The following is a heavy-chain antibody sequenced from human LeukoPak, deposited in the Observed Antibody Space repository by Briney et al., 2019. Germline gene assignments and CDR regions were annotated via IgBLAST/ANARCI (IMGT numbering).Heavy chain of an antibody. CDR3: ARIAVSSGWGYFDY. CDR1: GGSLVSYY. Sequence: SETLSLTCAVSGGSLVSYYMSWIRQPPGKGLEWIGYIYYSGSTNYNPSLKSRVSMSVDTSKNQFSLKLSSVTAADTAVYYCARIAVSSGWGYFDYWGQGTLVTASS. D-gene: IGHD6-19*01. CDR2: IYYSGST. V-gene: IGHV4-59*01. J-gene: IGHJ4*02.